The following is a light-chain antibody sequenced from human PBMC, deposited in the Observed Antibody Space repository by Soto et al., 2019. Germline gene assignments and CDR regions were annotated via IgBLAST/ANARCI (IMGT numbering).Light chain of an antibody. Sequence: TVMTQSPATLSVSPGERATLSCRASQGLGTNLAWYQQRPGQAPRRLIYDASTRATGVPAPFSGSGSETEFTLTITPLQSEDFAVYYCHQYNHWPLSFGVGNKVEIK. CDR3: HQYNHWPLS. V-gene: IGKV3-15*01. CDR2: DAS. J-gene: IGKJ4*01. CDR1: QGLGTN.